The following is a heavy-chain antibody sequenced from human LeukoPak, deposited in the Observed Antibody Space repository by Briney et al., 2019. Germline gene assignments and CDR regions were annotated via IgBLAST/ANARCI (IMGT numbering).Heavy chain of an antibody. Sequence: SETLSLTCTVSGGSISSYYWSWIRQPPGKGLEWIGYIYYSGSTNYNPSLKSRVTISVDTSKNQFSLKLSSVTAADTAVYYCARYPAMNYYYYMDVWGKGTMVTVSS. V-gene: IGHV4-59*08. CDR1: GGSISSYY. CDR3: ARYPAMNYYYYMDV. CDR2: IYYSGST. J-gene: IGHJ6*03.